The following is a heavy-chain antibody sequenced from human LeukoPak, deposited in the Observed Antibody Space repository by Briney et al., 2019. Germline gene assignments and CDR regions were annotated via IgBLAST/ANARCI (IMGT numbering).Heavy chain of an antibody. V-gene: IGHV3-23*01. Sequence: GGSLRLSCAASGFTFSSQAMTWVRQAPGKGLEWVSAISGSGGSTYYADSVKGRFTISRDNSKNTLYLQMNSLRAEGTAVYYCAKESSSGYRYFDYWGQGTLVTVSS. D-gene: IGHD3-22*01. CDR1: GFTFSSQA. J-gene: IGHJ4*02. CDR2: ISGSGGST. CDR3: AKESSSGYRYFDY.